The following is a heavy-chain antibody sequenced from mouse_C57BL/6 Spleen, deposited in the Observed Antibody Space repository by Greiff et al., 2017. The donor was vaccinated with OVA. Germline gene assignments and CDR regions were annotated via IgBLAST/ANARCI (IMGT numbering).Heavy chain of an antibody. D-gene: IGHD1-1*01. J-gene: IGHJ2*01. V-gene: IGHV5-16*01. CDR1: GFTFSDYY. Sequence: DVHLVESEGGLVQPGSSMKLSCTASGFTFSDYYMAWVRQVPEKGLEWVANINYDGSSTYYLDSLKSRFIISRDNAKNILYLQMSSLKSEDTATYYCARGGFITTVVDYWGQGTTLTVSS. CDR2: INYDGSST. CDR3: ARGGFITTVVDY.